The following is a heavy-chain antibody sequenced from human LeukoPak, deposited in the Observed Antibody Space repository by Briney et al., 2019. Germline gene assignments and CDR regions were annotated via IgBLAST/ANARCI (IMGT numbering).Heavy chain of an antibody. J-gene: IGHJ5*02. CDR2: IYSSGST. D-gene: IGHD3-22*01. CDR3: VRSPRYGDYYDTSGPQPTSWFDP. CDR1: GGSISSYY. V-gene: IGHV4-4*07. Sequence: ASETLSLTCSVSGGSISSYYWSWIRQPAGKGLEWIGRIYSSGSTNYNPSLKSRVTMSGDTSKNQFSLRLSSVTAADTAVYYCVRSPRYGDYYDTSGPQPTSWFDPWGQGTLVTVSS.